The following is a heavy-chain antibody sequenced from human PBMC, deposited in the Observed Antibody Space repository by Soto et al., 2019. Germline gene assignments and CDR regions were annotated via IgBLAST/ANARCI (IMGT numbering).Heavy chain of an antibody. V-gene: IGHV1-8*01. J-gene: IGHJ4*02. CDR1: GYTFTSYD. CDR3: AVNLAAAGTFDY. CDR2: MNPNSGNT. D-gene: IGHD6-13*01. Sequence: ASVKVSCKASGYTFTSYDINWVRQATGQGLEWMGWMNPNSGNTGYAQKFQGRVTMTRNTSISTAYMELSSLRSEDTAVYYCAVNLAAAGTFDYWGQGTLVTVSS.